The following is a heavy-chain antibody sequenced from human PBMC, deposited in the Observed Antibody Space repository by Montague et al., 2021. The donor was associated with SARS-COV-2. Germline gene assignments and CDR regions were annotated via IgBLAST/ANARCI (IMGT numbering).Heavy chain of an antibody. CDR2: IYYSGST. V-gene: IGHV4-39*01. CDR3: ASPTYYYDSSGSDAFDI. D-gene: IGHD3-22*01. CDR1: GGPISSSSYY. Sequence: SETLSLTCTVSGGPISSSSYYWGWIRQPPGKGLEWIGSIYYSGSTYYNPSLKSRVTISVDTSKNQFSLKLSSVTAADTAVYYCASPTYYYDSSGSDAFDIWGQGTMVPVSS. J-gene: IGHJ3*02.